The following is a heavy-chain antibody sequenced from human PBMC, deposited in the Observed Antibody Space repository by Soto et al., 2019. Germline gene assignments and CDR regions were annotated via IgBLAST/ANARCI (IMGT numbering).Heavy chain of an antibody. D-gene: IGHD4-4*01. CDR1: GFTFSSYA. Sequence: GGSLRLSCAASGFTFSSYAMHWVRQAPGKGLEWVAVISYDGSNKYYADSVKGRFTISRDNSKNTLYLQMNSLRAEDTTVYYCARDYSNYVDYYYGMDVWGQGTTVTVS. J-gene: IGHJ6*02. V-gene: IGHV3-30-3*01. CDR3: ARDYSNYVDYYYGMDV. CDR2: ISYDGSNK.